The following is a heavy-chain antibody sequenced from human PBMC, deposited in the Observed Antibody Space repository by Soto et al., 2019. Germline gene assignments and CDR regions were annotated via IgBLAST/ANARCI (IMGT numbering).Heavy chain of an antibody. Sequence: PSETLSLTCTVSGGSISSSSYYWGWIRQPPGKGLEWIGSIYYSGSTYYKPSLKSRVTISVDTSKNQFSLKLSSVTAADTAVYYFASPANWNYLSEASWCMDVWGKGTTVTVSS. D-gene: IGHD1-7*01. V-gene: IGHV4-39*01. CDR1: GGSISSSSYY. J-gene: IGHJ6*03. CDR3: ASPANWNYLSEASWCMDV. CDR2: IYYSGST.